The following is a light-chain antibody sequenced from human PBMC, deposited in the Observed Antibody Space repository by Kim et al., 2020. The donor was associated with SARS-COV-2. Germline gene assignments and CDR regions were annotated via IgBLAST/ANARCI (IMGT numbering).Light chain of an antibody. CDR3: QQYYTTPRT. V-gene: IGKV4-1*01. CDR1: QSVLYNSNNKNY. Sequence: DIVMTQSPDSLAVSLGERATINCKSSQSVLYNSNNKNYLAWYQQKPRQPPKLLIYWASTRESGVPDRFSGSGSGTDFTLAINSLQAEDVAVYYCQQYYTTPRTFGQGTKVDIK. CDR2: WAS. J-gene: IGKJ1*01.